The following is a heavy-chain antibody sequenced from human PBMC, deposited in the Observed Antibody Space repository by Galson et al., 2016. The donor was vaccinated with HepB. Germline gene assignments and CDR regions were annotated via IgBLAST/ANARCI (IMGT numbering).Heavy chain of an antibody. V-gene: IGHV3-23*01. J-gene: IGHJ5*02. D-gene: IGHD3-10*01. Sequence: SLRLSCAASGFMFRSYAMSWVRQAPGKGLEWVSVISGGGGSRYYADSVKGRFTVSRDNSKDTLHLQVSSLRAEDTAVYFCAKDAALLWFGEPQGFDPWGQGTLVTVSS. CDR1: GFMFRSYA. CDR2: ISGGGGSR. CDR3: AKDAALLWFGEPQGFDP.